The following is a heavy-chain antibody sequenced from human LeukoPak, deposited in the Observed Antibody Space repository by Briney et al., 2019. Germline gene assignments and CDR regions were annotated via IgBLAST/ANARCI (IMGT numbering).Heavy chain of an antibody. CDR3: ARARSSGWYGFGYYYHYYMDV. CDR1: GYTFTGYY. J-gene: IGHJ6*03. V-gene: IGHV1-2*06. Sequence: ASVKVSCKASGYTFTGYYMHWVRQAPGQGLEWMGRISPNSGGTNYAQKFQGRVTMTRDTSISTAYMELSRLRSDDTAVYYCARARSSGWYGFGYYYHYYMDVRGKGTTVTVSS. CDR2: ISPNSGGT. D-gene: IGHD6-19*01.